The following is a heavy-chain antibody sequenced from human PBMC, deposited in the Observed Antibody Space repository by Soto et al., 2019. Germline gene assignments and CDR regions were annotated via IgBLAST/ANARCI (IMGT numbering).Heavy chain of an antibody. CDR2: ISGSGGST. D-gene: IGHD6-19*01. Sequence: EVQLLESGGGLVQPGGSLRLSCAASGFTFSSYAMSWVRQAPGKGLEWVSAISGSGGSTYYADSVKGRFTISRDNSKNTLYLQMNSLRAEVTAVYYCAKDPGIAVAQYIDYWGQGTLVTVSS. CDR1: GFTFSSYA. V-gene: IGHV3-23*01. J-gene: IGHJ4*02. CDR3: AKDPGIAVAQYIDY.